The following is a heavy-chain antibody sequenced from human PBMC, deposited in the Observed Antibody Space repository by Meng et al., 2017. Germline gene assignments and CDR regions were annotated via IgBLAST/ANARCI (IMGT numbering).Heavy chain of an antibody. J-gene: IGHJ4*02. CDR2: INGVGVNT. D-gene: IGHD1-26*01. CDR3: ATQPRVGSY. V-gene: IGHV3-23*01. CDR1: GFTYSNYD. Sequence: EVQLLGSGGKWGRAGGSLSLSCAASGFTYSNYDIHWVRQAPAKGLEWVSTINGVGVNTYYEDSVKCRFTISRDNSKNTLYLQMNSLRAEDTAIYCCATQPRVGSYWGRGTLVTVSS.